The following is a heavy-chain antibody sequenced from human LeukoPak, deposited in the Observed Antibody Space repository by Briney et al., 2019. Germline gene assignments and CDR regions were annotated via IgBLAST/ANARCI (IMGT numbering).Heavy chain of an antibody. CDR1: GYTFTGYY. Sequence: GASVKVSCXASGYTFTGYYMHWVRQAPGQGLEWMGWINPNSGGTNYAQKFQGRVTMTRDTSISTAYMELSSLRSDDTAVYYCARVGETNLMELTGDFDYWGQGTLVTVSS. CDR2: INPNSGGT. D-gene: IGHD7-27*01. J-gene: IGHJ4*02. V-gene: IGHV1-2*02. CDR3: ARVGETNLMELTGDFDY.